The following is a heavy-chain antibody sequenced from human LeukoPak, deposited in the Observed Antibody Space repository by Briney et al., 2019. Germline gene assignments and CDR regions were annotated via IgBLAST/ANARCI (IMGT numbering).Heavy chain of an antibody. CDR2: IKQDGSDK. CDR1: GFTFSSHA. V-gene: IGHV3-7*03. CDR3: ARGGGHLDC. J-gene: IGHJ4*02. Sequence: GGSLRLSCAVSGFTFSSHAMTWVRQAPGKGLEWVANIKQDGSDKYYLTSVRGRFTISRDNAKNSLFLQMNSLRVEDTAVYYCARGGGHLDCWGQGTLVTVSS. D-gene: IGHD4-23*01.